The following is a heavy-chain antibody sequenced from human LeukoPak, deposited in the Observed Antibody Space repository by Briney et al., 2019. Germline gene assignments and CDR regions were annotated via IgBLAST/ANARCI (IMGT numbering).Heavy chain of an antibody. CDR1: GGTFISYA. CDR3: ARGGNTIFGVVIDAFDY. CDR2: INPSGGST. J-gene: IGHJ4*02. D-gene: IGHD3-3*01. V-gene: IGHV1-46*01. Sequence: GASVKVSCKASGGTFISYAISWVRQAPGQGLEWMGIINPSGGSTSYAQKFQGRVTMTRDTSTSTVYMEMSSLRSEDTAVYYCARGGNTIFGVVIDAFDYWGQGTLVTVSS.